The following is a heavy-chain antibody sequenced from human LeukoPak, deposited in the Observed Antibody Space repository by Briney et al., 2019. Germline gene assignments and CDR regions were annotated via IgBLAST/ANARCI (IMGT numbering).Heavy chain of an antibody. D-gene: IGHD2-2*01. CDR3: ARGGGYCSSTTCHGNFWHCHYYYMDV. Sequence: GGSLRLSCAASGFTFSTYWMSWVRQAPGKGLEWVVNIIQDGSEKYYVDSVKGRFTISRDNAKNSLSLQMNSLRAEDTGVYYCARGGGYCSSTTCHGNFWHCHYYYMDVWGKGTTVTISS. CDR1: GFTFSTYW. J-gene: IGHJ6*03. V-gene: IGHV3-7*04. CDR2: IIQDGSEK.